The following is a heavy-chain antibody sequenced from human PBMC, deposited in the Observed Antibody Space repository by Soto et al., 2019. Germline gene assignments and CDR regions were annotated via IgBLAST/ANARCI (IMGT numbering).Heavy chain of an antibody. CDR2: IYYSGST. V-gene: IGHV4-31*03. CDR3: ARDRDYGDYGGRGLLFDY. J-gene: IGHJ4*02. Sequence: QVQLQESGPGLVKPSQTLSLTCTVSGGSISSGGYYWSWIRQHPGKGLEWIGYIYYSGSTYYNPSLKSRVTISVDTSKNQFSLKLSSVTAADTAVYYCARDRDYGDYGGRGLLFDYWGQGTLVTVSS. CDR1: GGSISSGGYY. D-gene: IGHD4-17*01.